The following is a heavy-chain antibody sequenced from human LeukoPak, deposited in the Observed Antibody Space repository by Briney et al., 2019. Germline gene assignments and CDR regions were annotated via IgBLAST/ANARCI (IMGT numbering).Heavy chain of an antibody. V-gene: IGHV4-38-2*02. D-gene: IGHD6-13*01. Sequence: PSETLSLTCIVSGGSISGYYWGWTRQPPGKGLEWIGSIYHSGSTYYNPSLKSRVTIPVDTSKNQFSLKLSSVTAADTAVYYCARIDLLVPEYYFDYWGQGTLVTVSS. J-gene: IGHJ4*02. CDR3: ARIDLLVPEYYFDY. CDR1: GGSISGYY. CDR2: IYHSGST.